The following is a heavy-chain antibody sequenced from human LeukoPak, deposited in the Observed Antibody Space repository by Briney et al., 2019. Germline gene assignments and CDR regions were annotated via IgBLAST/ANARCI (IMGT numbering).Heavy chain of an antibody. CDR2: IYYSGST. D-gene: IGHD5-12*01. CDR1: GGSISSGGYY. V-gene: IGHV4-31*03. J-gene: IGHJ5*02. CDR3: ARDGYDGWFDP. Sequence: SQTLSLTCTVSGGSISSGGYYWSWLRQHPGTGLEWIGYIYYSGSTYYNPSLKSRVTISVDTSKNQFSLKLSSVTAADTAVYYCARDGYDGWFDPWGQGTLVTVSS.